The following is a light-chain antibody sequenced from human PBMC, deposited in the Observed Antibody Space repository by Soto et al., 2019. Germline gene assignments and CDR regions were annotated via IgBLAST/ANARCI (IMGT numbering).Light chain of an antibody. V-gene: IGLV2-11*01. CDR1: SSDVGGCNY. Sequence: QSALTQPRSVSGSPGQSVTISCTGTSSDVGGCNYVSWYQQHPGKAPKLMIYDVSKWPSGVPDRFSGSKSGNTASLTISGLQAEDEADYYCCSYSGSYTWVFGGGTQLTVL. J-gene: IGLJ3*02. CDR3: CSYSGSYTWV. CDR2: DVS.